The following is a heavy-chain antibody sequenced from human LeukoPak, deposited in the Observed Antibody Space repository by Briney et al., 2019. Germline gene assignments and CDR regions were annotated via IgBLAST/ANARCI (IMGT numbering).Heavy chain of an antibody. J-gene: IGHJ6*02. V-gene: IGHV4-4*07. CDR1: GGSISSYY. CDR2: IYTSGST. D-gene: IGHD3-10*01. CDR3: AREHGSTYYYYYGMDV. Sequence: PSETLSLTCTVSGGSISSYYWSWIRQPAGKGLEWIGRIYTSGSTNYNPSLTSRVTMSVDTSKNQFSLKLSSVTAADTAVYYCAREHGSTYYYYYGMDVWGQGTTVTVSS.